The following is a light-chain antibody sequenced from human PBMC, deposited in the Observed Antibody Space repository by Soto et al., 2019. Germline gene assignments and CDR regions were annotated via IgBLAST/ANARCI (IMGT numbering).Light chain of an antibody. Sequence: QSVLTQPPSVSGAPGQGVTISCTGGSSNIGANYDVHWYQQLPGTAPKVLIYGNSNRPSGVPDRFSGSKSGTSASLAITGLQVEDEADYYCAAWDDSLNGRVFGGGTKVTVL. CDR3: AAWDDSLNGRV. CDR2: GNS. V-gene: IGLV1-40*01. CDR1: SSNIGANYD. J-gene: IGLJ3*02.